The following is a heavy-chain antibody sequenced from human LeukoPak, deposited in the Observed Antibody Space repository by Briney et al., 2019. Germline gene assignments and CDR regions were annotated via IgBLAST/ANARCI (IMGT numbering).Heavy chain of an antibody. CDR1: GFTFSSYA. CDR3: AREIIAAASFDY. Sequence: GRSLRLSCAASGFTFSSYAKHWVRQAPGKGLEWVAVISHDGSNKYYADSVKGRFTISRDNSKNTLYLQMNSLRAEDTAVYYCAREIIAAASFDYWGQGTLVTVSS. V-gene: IGHV3-30*04. CDR2: ISHDGSNK. D-gene: IGHD6-13*01. J-gene: IGHJ4*02.